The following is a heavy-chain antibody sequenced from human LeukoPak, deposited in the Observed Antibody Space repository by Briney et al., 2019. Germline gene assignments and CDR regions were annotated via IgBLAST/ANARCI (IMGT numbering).Heavy chain of an antibody. D-gene: IGHD5-18*01. J-gene: IGHJ6*03. CDR2: ISGSGGDT. CDR1: GFTFRNYA. CDR3: AKDIRSYGYLNYDYYMDV. V-gene: IGHV3-23*01. Sequence: PGGSLRLSCAASGFTFRNYAMSWVRQAPGKGLEWVSAISGSGGDTYYADSVKGRFTISRDNSKNRLDLQMNSLRAEDTAVYYCAKDIRSYGYLNYDYYMDVWGKGTTVTVSS.